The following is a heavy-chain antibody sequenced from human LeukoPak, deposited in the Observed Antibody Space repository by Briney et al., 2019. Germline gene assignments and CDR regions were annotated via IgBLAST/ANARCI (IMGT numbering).Heavy chain of an antibody. J-gene: IGHJ4*02. CDR1: GGSFSGYY. V-gene: IGHV4-34*01. CDR3: ARGGRYDSSGYYYFDY. D-gene: IGHD3-22*01. Sequence: PSETLSLTCAVYGGSFSGYYWSWIRQPPGKGLEWIGEINHSGSTNYNPSLKSRVTISVDTSKNQFSLKLSSRTAADTAVYYCARGGRYDSSGYYYFDYWRQGTLVTVSS. CDR2: INHSGST.